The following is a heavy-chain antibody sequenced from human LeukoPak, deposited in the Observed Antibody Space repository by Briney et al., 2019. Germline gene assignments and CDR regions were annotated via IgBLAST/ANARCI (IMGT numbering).Heavy chain of an antibody. D-gene: IGHD6-13*01. J-gene: IGHJ4*02. CDR1: GGSISSYY. CDR2: IYYSGST. V-gene: IGHV4-59*08. Sequence: SETLSLTCTVSGGSISSYYWSWIRQPPGKGLEWIGYIYYSGSTNYNPSLKSRVTMSVDTSKNQFSLKLSSVTAADTAVYYCARHVGGYSSSWIKPTGYFDYWGQGTLVTVSS. CDR3: ARHVGGYSSSWIKPTGYFDY.